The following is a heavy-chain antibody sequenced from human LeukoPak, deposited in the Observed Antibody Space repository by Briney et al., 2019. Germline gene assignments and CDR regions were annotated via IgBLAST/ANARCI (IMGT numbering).Heavy chain of an antibody. V-gene: IGHV4-59*01. J-gene: IGHJ6*03. CDR1: GGSISSYY. CDR3: AREVGSPETDYYYYYMDV. D-gene: IGHD2-21*02. Sequence: SETLSLTCTVSGGSISSYYWSWIRQPPGKGLEWIGYIYYSGSTNYNPSLKSRVTISVDTSKNQFSLKLSSVTAADTAVYYCAREVGSPETDYYYYYMDVWGKGTTVTVSS. CDR2: IYYSGST.